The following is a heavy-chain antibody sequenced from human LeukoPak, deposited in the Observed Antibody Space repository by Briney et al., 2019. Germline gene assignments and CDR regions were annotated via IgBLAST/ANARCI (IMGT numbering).Heavy chain of an antibody. V-gene: IGHV4-34*01. CDR1: GGSLSGYY. CDR2: INHSGST. CDR3: ARGGRFVVVTAILAY. J-gene: IGHJ4*02. Sequence: PSETLSLTCAVYGGSLSGYYWSWIRQPPGKGLEWIGEINHSGSTNYNPSLKSRVTISVDTSKNQFSLKLSSVTAADTAVYYCARGGRFVVVTAILAYWGQGTLVTVSS. D-gene: IGHD2-21*02.